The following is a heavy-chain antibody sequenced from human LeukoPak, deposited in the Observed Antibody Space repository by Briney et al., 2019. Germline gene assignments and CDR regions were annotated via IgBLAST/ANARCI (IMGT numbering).Heavy chain of an antibody. CDR2: IIPIFGTA. Sequence: GSSVKVSCKASGGTFSSYSISWVRQAPGQGLEWMGGIIPIFGTANYAQKFQGRVTITTDESTSTAYMELSSLRSEDTAVYYCASYSNYDSRPYFDYWGQGTLVTVSS. D-gene: IGHD4-11*01. CDR3: ASYSNYDSRPYFDY. CDR1: GGTFSSYS. V-gene: IGHV1-69*05. J-gene: IGHJ4*02.